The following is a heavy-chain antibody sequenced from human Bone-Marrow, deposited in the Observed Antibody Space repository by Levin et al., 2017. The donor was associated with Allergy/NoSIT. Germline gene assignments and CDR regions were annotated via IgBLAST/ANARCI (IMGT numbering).Heavy chain of an antibody. D-gene: IGHD5/OR15-5a*01. CDR3: TADTTSTSDIGLDV. J-gene: IGHJ6*02. V-gene: IGHV3-15*01. CDR1: KFIFNNAW. Sequence: GESLKISCAASKFIFNNAWMNWVRQAPGKGLEWVGRIKRNIEGGTTDYAAPVKGRFTISRDDSGNTVFLQMNGLKTEDTAVYYCTADTTSTSDIGLDVWGQGTTVTVSS. CDR2: IKRNIEGGTT.